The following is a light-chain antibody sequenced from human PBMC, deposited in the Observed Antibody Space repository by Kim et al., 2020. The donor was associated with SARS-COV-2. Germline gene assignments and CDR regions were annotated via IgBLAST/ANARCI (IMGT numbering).Light chain of an antibody. J-gene: IGKJ2*01. Sequence: SLSPGERATLSCRASRNIDSYLGWYQQKSGQAPRLLIYDTSIRVTGIPARFSGSGSGTDFTLTISSLESEDFAVYYCQQRSNWPFTFGQGTKLEI. CDR3: QQRSNWPFT. CDR1: RNIDSY. V-gene: IGKV3-11*01. CDR2: DTS.